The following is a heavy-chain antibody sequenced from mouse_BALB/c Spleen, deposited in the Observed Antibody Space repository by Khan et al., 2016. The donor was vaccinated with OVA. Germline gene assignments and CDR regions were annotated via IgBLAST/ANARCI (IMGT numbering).Heavy chain of an antibody. CDR1: GYSITSNYA. V-gene: IGHV3-2*02. J-gene: IGHJ4*01. CDR2: ISYSGTT. CDR3: ARGNYYGYAMDY. Sequence: EVQLQESGPGLVKPSQSLSLTCTVTGYSITSNYAWNWIRQFPGNKVEWMGYISYSGTTSYNPSLKSRISITRDTSKTQFFLQLNSVTTEDTATYYCARGNYYGYAMDYWGQGTSVTVSS. D-gene: IGHD1-1*01.